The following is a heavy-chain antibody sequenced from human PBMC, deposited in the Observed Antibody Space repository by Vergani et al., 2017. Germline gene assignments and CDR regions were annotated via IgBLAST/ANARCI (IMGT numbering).Heavy chain of an antibody. V-gene: IGHV3-23*01. CDR3: ADLYGDDGFSPF. CDR2: ISCPGLST. J-gene: IGHJ4*02. D-gene: IGHD2-21*01. Sequence: EVHLLESGGGLVQSGGSLRLSCAASGFTFSNSAVSWVRQAPGRGLAWVSSISCPGLSTYYADSVKGLFSISRDDSKNKVYLQINSLRAEDTAFYYCADLYGDDGFSPFWGQGTLVTVSS. CDR1: GFTFSNSA.